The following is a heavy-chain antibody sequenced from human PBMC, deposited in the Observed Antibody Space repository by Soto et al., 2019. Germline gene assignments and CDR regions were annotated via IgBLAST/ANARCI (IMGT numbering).Heavy chain of an antibody. Sequence: ASVKVSCKASGYTFTIYGISWVRQAPGQGLEWMGWISAYNGNTNYAQKLQGRVTMTTDTSTSTAYMELRSLRSDDTAVYYCVLYCSSTSCLRPHFFDIWGQGTMVTVSS. D-gene: IGHD2-2*01. CDR2: ISAYNGNT. CDR1: GYTFTIYG. J-gene: IGHJ3*02. V-gene: IGHV1-18*01. CDR3: VLYCSSTSCLRPHFFDI.